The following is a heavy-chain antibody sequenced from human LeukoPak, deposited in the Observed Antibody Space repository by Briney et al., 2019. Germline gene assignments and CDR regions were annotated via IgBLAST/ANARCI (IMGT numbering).Heavy chain of an antibody. Sequence: ASVKVSCKASGYTFTGYYMHWVRQAPGQGLEWMGWINPNSGGTNYAQKFQGRVTMTRDTSISTAYMKLSRLRSDDTAVYYCARDRGRDGYIFDYWGQGTLVTVSS. D-gene: IGHD5-24*01. V-gene: IGHV1-2*02. J-gene: IGHJ4*02. CDR2: INPNSGGT. CDR1: GYTFTGYY. CDR3: ARDRGRDGYIFDY.